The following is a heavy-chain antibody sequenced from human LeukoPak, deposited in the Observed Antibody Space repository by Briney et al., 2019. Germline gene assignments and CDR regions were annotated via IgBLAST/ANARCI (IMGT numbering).Heavy chain of an antibody. CDR3: ARDQTGSRRDGYTQWAFDI. J-gene: IGHJ3*02. V-gene: IGHV3-30-3*01. CDR1: GFTFSSYA. Sequence: GGSLRLSCAASGFTFSSYAMSWVRQAPGKGLEWVAVISYDGSNKYYADSVKGRFTISRDNSKNTLYLQMNSLRAEDTAVYYCARDQTGSRRDGYTQWAFDIWGQGTMVTVSS. D-gene: IGHD5-24*01. CDR2: ISYDGSNK.